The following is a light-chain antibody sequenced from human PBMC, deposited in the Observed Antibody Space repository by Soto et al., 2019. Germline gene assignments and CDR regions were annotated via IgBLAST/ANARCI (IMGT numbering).Light chain of an antibody. CDR1: SSDVGGYNF. V-gene: IGLV2-8*01. CDR2: EVS. J-gene: IGLJ2*01. CDR3: SSYTGSNHLV. Sequence: QSALTQPPSASGSPGQSVTISCTGTSSDVGGYNFVSWYQQHPGKAPKLMVYEVSKRPSGVPDRFSGSKSGNTASLTVSGLQADDEADYYCSSYTGSNHLVFGGGTKLTVL.